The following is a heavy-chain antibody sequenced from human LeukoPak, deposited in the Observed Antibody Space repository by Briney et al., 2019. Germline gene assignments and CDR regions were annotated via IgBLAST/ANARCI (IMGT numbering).Heavy chain of an antibody. CDR2: ISLAGQT. Sequence: SETLSLTCGVSGGSISGTNWWTWVRQPPGQGLEWIGEISLAGQTNYNPSLNGRVTMSLDKSSNQLSLHLTSVTAADAATYYCSRESGPFCPFGYWGQGTLVIVSS. D-gene: IGHD1-26*01. V-gene: IGHV4/OR15-8*02. CDR1: GGSISGTNW. CDR3: SRESGPFCPFGY. J-gene: IGHJ4*02.